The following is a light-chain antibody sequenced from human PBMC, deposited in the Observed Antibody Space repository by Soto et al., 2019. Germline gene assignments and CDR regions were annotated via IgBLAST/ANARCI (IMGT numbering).Light chain of an antibody. CDR2: GVS. Sequence: ERIMTKYKATLSVSPGESATLSCRASQSVSSNLAWYQQKPGQAPRLLIYGVSTRATGIPARFSGSGSETKFTLTISSLQSEDFAVYYCQPYNNWPLLPFGGVGKV. CDR1: QSVSSN. CDR3: QPYNNWPLLP. J-gene: IGKJ4*01. V-gene: IGKV3-15*01.